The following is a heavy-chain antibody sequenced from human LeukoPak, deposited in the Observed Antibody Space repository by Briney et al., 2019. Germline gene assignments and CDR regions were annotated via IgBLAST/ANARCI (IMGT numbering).Heavy chain of an antibody. CDR1: GFTFSSYA. J-gene: IGHJ4*02. Sequence: PGGSLRLSCAASGFTFSSYAMSWVRQAPGKGLEWVSAISGSGGSTYYADSVKGRFTISRDNSKTTLYLQMNSLRAEDTAVYYCAKVPYYYDSSGYRSHWGQGTLVTVSS. V-gene: IGHV3-23*01. D-gene: IGHD3-22*01. CDR2: ISGSGGST. CDR3: AKVPYYYDSSGYRSH.